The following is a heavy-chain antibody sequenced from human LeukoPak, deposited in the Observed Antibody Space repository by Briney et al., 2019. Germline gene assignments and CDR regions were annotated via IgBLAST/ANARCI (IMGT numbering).Heavy chain of an antibody. CDR1: GYTFTDYY. D-gene: IGHD2/OR15-2a*01. CDR2: INPKTGGT. Sequence: GASVTVSFKSSGYTFTDYYMHWVRQAPGQGLEWMGWINPKTGGTNYAQKFQGRVTMTRDTSISTIRTAYMELSRLRSDDTAVYYCARVSGLGYFDYWGQGTLVTVSS. V-gene: IGHV1-2*02. J-gene: IGHJ4*02. CDR3: ARVSGLGYFDY.